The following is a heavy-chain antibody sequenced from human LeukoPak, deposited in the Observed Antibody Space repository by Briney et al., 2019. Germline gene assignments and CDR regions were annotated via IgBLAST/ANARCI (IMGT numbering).Heavy chain of an antibody. V-gene: IGHV3-21*01. D-gene: IGHD3-3*01. CDR3: ARDRNPYDFWSGYYYYYYMDV. Sequence: GGSLRLSCAASGFTFSSYSMNWVRQAPGKGLEWVSSISSSSSYIYYADSVKGRFTISRDNAKNSLYLQMNSLRAEDTAVYYCARDRNPYDFWSGYYYYYYMDVWGKGTTVTVSS. CDR1: GFTFSSYS. J-gene: IGHJ6*03. CDR2: ISSSSSYI.